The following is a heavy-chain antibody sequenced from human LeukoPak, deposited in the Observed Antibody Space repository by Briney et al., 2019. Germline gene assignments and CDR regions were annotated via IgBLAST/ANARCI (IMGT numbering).Heavy chain of an antibody. J-gene: IGHJ4*02. CDR2: IWYDGSNK. CDR1: GFTFSSYG. Sequence: SGGSLRLSCAASGFTFSSYGMHWVRQAPGKGLEWVAVIWYDGSNKYYADSVKGRFTISRDNSKNTLYLQMNSLGAEDTAVYHCARDDKRYRSSTSCYTYFDYWGQGTLVTVSS. V-gene: IGHV3-33*01. D-gene: IGHD2-2*02. CDR3: ARDDKRYRSSTSCYTYFDY.